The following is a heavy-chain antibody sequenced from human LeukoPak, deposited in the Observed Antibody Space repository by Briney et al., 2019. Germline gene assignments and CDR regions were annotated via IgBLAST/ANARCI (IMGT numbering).Heavy chain of an antibody. D-gene: IGHD1-26*01. J-gene: IGHJ5*02. CDR3: ARSSYIVGATHWFDP. Sequence: SETLSLTCAVYGGSFSGYYWSWIRQPPGKGLEWIGEINHSGSTNYNPSLKSRVTISVDTSKNQFSLKLSSVTAADTAVYYCARSSYIVGATHWFDPWGQGTLVTVSS. CDR1: GGSFSGYY. CDR2: INHSGST. V-gene: IGHV4-34*01.